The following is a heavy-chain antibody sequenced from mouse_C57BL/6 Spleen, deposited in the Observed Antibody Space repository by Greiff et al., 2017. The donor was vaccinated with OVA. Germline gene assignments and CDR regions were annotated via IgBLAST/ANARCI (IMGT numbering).Heavy chain of an antibody. Sequence: EVQLVESGEGLVKPGGSLKLSCAASGFTFSSYAMSWVRQTPEKRLEWVAYISSGGDYIYYADTVKGRFTISRDNARNTLYLQMSSLKSEDTAMYYCTREDYYYGSSYWFAYWGQGTLVTVSA. J-gene: IGHJ3*01. D-gene: IGHD1-1*01. CDR3: TREDYYYGSSYWFAY. CDR2: ISSGGDYI. CDR1: GFTFSSYA. V-gene: IGHV5-9-1*02.